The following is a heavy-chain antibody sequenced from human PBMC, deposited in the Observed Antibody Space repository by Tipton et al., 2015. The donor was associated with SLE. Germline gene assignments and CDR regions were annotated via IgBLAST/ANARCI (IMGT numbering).Heavy chain of an antibody. D-gene: IGHD6-13*01. CDR2: ISGSGGST. J-gene: IGHJ6*02. Sequence: SLRLSCAASGFTFSSYAMSWVRQAPGKGLEWVSAISGSGGSTYYADSVKGRFTISRDNSKNTLYLQMNSLRAEDTAVYYCARPGIAAARGMDVWGQGTTVTVSS. CDR3: ARPGIAAARGMDV. CDR1: GFTFSSYA. V-gene: IGHV3-23*01.